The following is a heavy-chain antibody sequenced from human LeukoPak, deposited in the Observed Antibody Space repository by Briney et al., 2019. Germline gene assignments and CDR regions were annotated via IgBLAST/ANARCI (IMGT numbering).Heavy chain of an antibody. J-gene: IGHJ4*02. Sequence: GGSLRLSCATSGFTFNNYNMNWVRQAPGRALEWVSSITSSGTYIFYADSVKGRFTISRDNSKNTLYLQMNSLRAEDTAVYYCASGGWRPGYWGQGTLVTVSS. CDR3: ASGGWRPGY. CDR1: GFTFNNYN. V-gene: IGHV3-21*01. CDR2: ITSSGTYI. D-gene: IGHD6-19*01.